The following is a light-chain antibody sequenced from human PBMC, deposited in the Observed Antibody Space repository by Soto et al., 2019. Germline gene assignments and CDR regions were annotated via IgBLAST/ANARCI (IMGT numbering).Light chain of an antibody. CDR3: QQYNSYWT. CDR1: QSISSW. V-gene: IGKV1-5*01. Sequence: DIQMTQSPSTLSASAGDRVTITCRASQSISSWLAWNQQKPGKAPKLLIYDASSLESGFPSRFSGSGSGTEFTLTITSLQPDDFATYYCQQYNSYWTFGQGTKVEIK. CDR2: DAS. J-gene: IGKJ1*01.